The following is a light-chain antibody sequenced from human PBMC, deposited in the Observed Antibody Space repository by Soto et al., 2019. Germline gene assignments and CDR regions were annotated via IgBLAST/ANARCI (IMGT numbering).Light chain of an antibody. Sequence: DIQMTQSPSTLSASVGDRITITCRASQSVSRRLAWYQQKPGKAPKLLIYDASSLESGVPSRFSGRGSGTEFTLTISSLQPDDCATYYCQQSYSTPRTFGQGTKVEIK. CDR3: QQSYSTPRT. CDR1: QSVSRR. CDR2: DAS. V-gene: IGKV1-5*01. J-gene: IGKJ1*01.